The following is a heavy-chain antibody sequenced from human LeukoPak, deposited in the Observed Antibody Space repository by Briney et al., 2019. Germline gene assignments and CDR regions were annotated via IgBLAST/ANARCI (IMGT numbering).Heavy chain of an antibody. CDR1: GYTFTSYG. V-gene: IGHV1-18*01. D-gene: IGHD6-13*01. Sequence: ASVKVSCKASGYTFTSYGISWVRQAPGQGLEWMGWISAYNGNTNYAQKLQGRVTMTTDTSASTVYMELSSLRSEDTAVYYCARGGPYSSSWYNTYNWFDPWGQGTLVTVSS. CDR3: ARGGPYSSSWYNTYNWFDP. J-gene: IGHJ5*02. CDR2: ISAYNGNT.